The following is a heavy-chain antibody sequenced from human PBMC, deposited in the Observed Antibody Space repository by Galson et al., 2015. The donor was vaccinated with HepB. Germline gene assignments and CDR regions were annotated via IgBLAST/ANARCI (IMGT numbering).Heavy chain of an antibody. V-gene: IGHV1-69*04. CDR1: GGTFSSYA. CDR3: ARYYDSSGYYYRVALADDAFDV. Sequence: SVKVSCKASGGTFSSYAISWVRQAPGQGLEWMGRIIPILGIANYAQKFQGRVTITADKSTSTAYMELSSLRSEDTAVYYCARYYDSSGYYYRVALADDAFDVWGQGTMVTVSS. D-gene: IGHD3-22*01. J-gene: IGHJ3*01. CDR2: IIPILGIA.